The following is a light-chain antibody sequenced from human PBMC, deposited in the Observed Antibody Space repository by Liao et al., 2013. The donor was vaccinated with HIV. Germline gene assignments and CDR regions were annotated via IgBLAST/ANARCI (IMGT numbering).Light chain of an antibody. CDR2: KDS. CDR1: KLENKY. CDR3: QSADSSGTFE. Sequence: SYELTQPPSVSVSPGQTASITCSGDKLENKYAYWYQQKPGQAPVLVIYKDSERPSGIPERFSGSSSGTTVTLTISGVQAEDEADYYCQSADSSGTFEFGGGTKLTVL. J-gene: IGLJ2*01. V-gene: IGLV3-25*03.